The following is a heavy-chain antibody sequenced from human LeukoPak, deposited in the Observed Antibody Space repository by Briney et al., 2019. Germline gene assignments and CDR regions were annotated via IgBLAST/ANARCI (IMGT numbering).Heavy chain of an antibody. J-gene: IGHJ4*02. CDR3: ARPGYYYDSSGPAGFDY. V-gene: IGHV4-39*01. CDR1: GGSISSSSYY. D-gene: IGHD3-22*01. CDR2: IYYSGST. Sequence: SEALSLTCTVSGGSISSSSYYWGWIRQPPGKGLEWIGSIYYSGSTYYNPSLKSRVTISVDTSKNQFSLKLSSVTAADTAVYYCARPGYYYDSSGPAGFDYWGQGTLVTVSS.